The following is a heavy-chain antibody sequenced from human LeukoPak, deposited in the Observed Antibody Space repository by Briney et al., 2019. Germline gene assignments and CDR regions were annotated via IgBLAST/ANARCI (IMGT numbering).Heavy chain of an antibody. J-gene: IGHJ4*02. CDR2: ISYDGSHK. D-gene: IGHD1-26*01. CDR3: ARWGSYSGSHFDY. CDR1: GFTVSSYP. Sequence: GGSLRLSYEASGFTVSSYPMHWVRQAPGKGLEWVAVISYDGSHKYYADTVKGRFTISRDNSKNTLYLQMNSLRAEDTAVYYCARWGSYSGSHFDYWGQGTLVTVSS. V-gene: IGHV3-30*04.